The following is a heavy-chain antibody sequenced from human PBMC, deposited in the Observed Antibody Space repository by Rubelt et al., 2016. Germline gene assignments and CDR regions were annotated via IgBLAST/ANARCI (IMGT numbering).Heavy chain of an antibody. D-gene: IGHD2-8*01. CDR1: GYPFATYA. V-gene: IGHV1-3*01. J-gene: IGHJ4*02. CDR2: IDAGNGDT. CDR3: AGAQRIRLLMVYAPTFDY. Sequence: QVQLVQSGAEVKRPGASVKVSCKASGYPFATYAMHWVRQAPGQRLEWMGWIDAGNGDTKFAQKFQGRVTITRDTSASTAYMELSSLGSEGTAVYYCAGAQRIRLLMVYAPTFDYWGQGTLVTVSS.